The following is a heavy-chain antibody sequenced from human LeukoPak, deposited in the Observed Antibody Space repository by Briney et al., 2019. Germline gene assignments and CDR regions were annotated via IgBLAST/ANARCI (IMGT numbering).Heavy chain of an antibody. CDR1: GFTFSSYS. CDR2: IRDDGSNK. Sequence: GGSLRLSCAASGFTFSSYSMNWVRQAPGKGLEWVSFIRDDGSNKYYADSVKGRFTISRDNSKNTLYLQMNSLRVEDTAVFYCAKGSGWYFDYWGQGTLVTVSS. J-gene: IGHJ4*02. CDR3: AKGSGWYFDY. V-gene: IGHV3-30*02. D-gene: IGHD6-19*01.